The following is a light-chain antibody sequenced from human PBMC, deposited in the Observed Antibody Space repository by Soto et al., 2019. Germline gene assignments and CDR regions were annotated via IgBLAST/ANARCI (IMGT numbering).Light chain of an antibody. CDR3: QQYDNPAIT. V-gene: IGKV1-33*01. Sequence: DIQMTQSPSSLSSSVGDRVTITCQASQDISNYLNWYQQKPGKAPKLLIYDASNLETGVPSRFSGIGSGTDFTFTISSLHPGDIGTYYCQQYDNPAITFGQGTRLETK. CDR2: DAS. CDR1: QDISNY. J-gene: IGKJ5*01.